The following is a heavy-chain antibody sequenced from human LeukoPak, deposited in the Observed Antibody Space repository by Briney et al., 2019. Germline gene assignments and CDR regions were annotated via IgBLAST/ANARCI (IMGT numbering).Heavy chain of an antibody. Sequence: SETLSLTCAVYGGSLSGYYWSWIRQPPGKGLEWMGEINHSGNTNYNPSLKSRVTMSVDTSKNHFYLKLSSVTAADTAVYYCARQGSGSSYYYYTFPYWGQGTLVTVSS. CDR1: GGSLSGYY. D-gene: IGHD1-26*01. CDR2: INHSGNT. CDR3: ARQGSGSSYYYYTFPY. V-gene: IGHV4-34*01. J-gene: IGHJ4*02.